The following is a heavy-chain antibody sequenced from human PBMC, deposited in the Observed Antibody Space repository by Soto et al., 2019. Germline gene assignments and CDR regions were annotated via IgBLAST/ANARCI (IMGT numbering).Heavy chain of an antibody. J-gene: IGHJ4*02. CDR3: AGDLYSYGYTWALAY. CDR2: INPSGGST. D-gene: IGHD5-18*01. Sequence: GASVKVSCKASGYTFTSYYMHWVRQAPGQGLEWMGIINPSGGSTSYAQKFQGRVTMTRDTSTSTVYMELSSLRSEDTAVYYCAGDLYSYGYTWALAYWGQGTLVSVSS. V-gene: IGHV1-46*01. CDR1: GYTFTSYY.